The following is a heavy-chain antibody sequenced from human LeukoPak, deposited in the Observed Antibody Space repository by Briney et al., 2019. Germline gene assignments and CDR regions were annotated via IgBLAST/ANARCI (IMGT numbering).Heavy chain of an antibody. J-gene: IGHJ4*02. D-gene: IGHD3-22*01. CDR2: IIPIFGTA. V-gene: IGHV1-69*13. CDR1: GGTFSSYA. Sequence: ASVKVSCKASGGTFSSYAISWVRQAPGQGLEWMGGIIPIFGTANYAQKFQGRVTITADESTSTAYMELSSLRSEDTAVYYCARDSIGRVDYYDSSGYYYDFDYWGQGTLVTVSS. CDR3: ARDSIGRVDYYDSSGYYYDFDY.